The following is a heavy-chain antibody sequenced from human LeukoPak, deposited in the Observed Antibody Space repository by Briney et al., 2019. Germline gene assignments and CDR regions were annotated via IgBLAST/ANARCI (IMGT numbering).Heavy chain of an antibody. CDR3: ARDHDFWSGYLYYFDY. CDR2: ISSSSSTI. J-gene: IGHJ4*02. Sequence: PGGSLRLSCAASGFTFSSYSMNWVRQAPGKGLEWVSYISSSSSTIYYADSVKGRFTISRDNAKNSLYLQMNSLRAEDTAVYYCARDHDFWSGYLYYFDYWGQGTLVTVSS. D-gene: IGHD3-3*01. V-gene: IGHV3-48*04. CDR1: GFTFSSYS.